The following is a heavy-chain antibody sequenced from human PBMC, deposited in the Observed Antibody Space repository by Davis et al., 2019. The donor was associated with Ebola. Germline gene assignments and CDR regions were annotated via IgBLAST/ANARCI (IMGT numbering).Heavy chain of an antibody. J-gene: IGHJ6*02. CDR3: ARISMVRGNYYYYYGMDV. D-gene: IGHD3-10*01. CDR1: GYSISSGYY. V-gene: IGHV4-38-2*01. Sequence: MPSETLSLTCSVSGYSISSGYYWGWIRQTSGKGLEWIGSIDHSGSTNYNPSLKSRVTISVDTSKNQFSLKLRSVTAAYTAVYYCARISMVRGNYYYYYGMDVWGQGTTVTVSS. CDR2: IDHSGST.